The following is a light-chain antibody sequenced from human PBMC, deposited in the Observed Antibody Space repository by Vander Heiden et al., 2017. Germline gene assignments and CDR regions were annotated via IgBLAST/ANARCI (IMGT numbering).Light chain of an antibody. V-gene: IGKV3-20*01. CDR3: QDYGGSPGVT. CDR2: ETS. CDR1: QSVSSKF. J-gene: IGKJ5*01. Sequence: VLHQCPDTLSLSPGDRASLSCRASQSVSSKFFAWVQQKPGLAPRLLTYETSTRAAGTPDRFSTSVSGTAFTLTISGLEPEDFAVYYCQDYGGSPGVTFGQGTRLDI.